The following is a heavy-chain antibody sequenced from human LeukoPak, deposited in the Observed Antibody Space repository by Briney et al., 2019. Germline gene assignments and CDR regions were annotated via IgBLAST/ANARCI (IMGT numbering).Heavy chain of an antibody. D-gene: IGHD5-12*01. V-gene: IGHV3-23*01. J-gene: IGHJ4*02. CDR3: AKPDYSGYDPYFFDK. CDR1: GFTFTNYA. CDR2: ISGSGIDA. Sequence: PGGSLRLSCAASGFTFTNYAMSWVRQAPGKGLEWVSTISGSGIDADYTDSVQGRFAFSRDNSKNTLYLQMNSLRVEDTAIYYCAKPDYSGYDPYFFDKWGQGTLVTVSA.